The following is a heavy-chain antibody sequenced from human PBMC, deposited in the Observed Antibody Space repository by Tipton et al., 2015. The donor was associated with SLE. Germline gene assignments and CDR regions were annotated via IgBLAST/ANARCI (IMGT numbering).Heavy chain of an antibody. CDR3: ARGKDGYKFYAFDI. V-gene: IGHV4-59*12. CDR2: IYYSGST. CDR1: GASINSNF. Sequence: LRLSCTVSGASINSNFWSWIRQSPGKGLEWIGYIYYSGSTNYNPSLKSRVTISVDTSKNQFSLKLSSVTAADTAVYYCARGKDGYKFYAFDIWGQGTMVTVSS. J-gene: IGHJ3*02. D-gene: IGHD5-24*01.